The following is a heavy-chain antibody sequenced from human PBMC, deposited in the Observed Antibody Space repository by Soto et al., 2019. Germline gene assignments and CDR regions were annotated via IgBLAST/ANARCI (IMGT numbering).Heavy chain of an antibody. V-gene: IGHV4-59*01. Sequence: QVQLQESGPRLVKSSETLSLVCSVSGDSIIRSFWGWIRQSPGKGLQYIGYISDSGVTDYDPSLQRRVPISFDTSKNQCSLRLTSVTAADTVVYYCAGGAGDFSGADSFDIWGQGTMVTVSS. J-gene: IGHJ3*02. CDR1: GDSIIRSF. D-gene: IGHD3-10*01. CDR3: AGGAGDFSGADSFDI. CDR2: ISDSGVT.